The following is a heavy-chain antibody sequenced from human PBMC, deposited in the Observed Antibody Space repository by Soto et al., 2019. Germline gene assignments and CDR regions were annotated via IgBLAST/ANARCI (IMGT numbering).Heavy chain of an antibody. Sequence: QVQLVQSGAEVKKPGASVKVSCKASGYTFTHYGITWGRRAPGQGLEWMGWINSFSGDTNYPQKLQGRLTMTTDTSTNTVYMELRNLRSDDTAVYYCARDLHSGGKYWYFDIWGRGTLVTVSS. J-gene: IGHJ2*01. CDR1: GYTFTHYG. V-gene: IGHV1-18*01. CDR2: INSFSGDT. CDR3: ARDLHSGGKYWYFDI. D-gene: IGHD2-15*01.